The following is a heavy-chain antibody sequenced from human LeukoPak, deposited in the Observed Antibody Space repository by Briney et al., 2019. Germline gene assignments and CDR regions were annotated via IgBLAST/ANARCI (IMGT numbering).Heavy chain of an antibody. CDR1: GGSISSYY. V-gene: IGHV4-59*01. J-gene: IGHJ3*02. CDR3: ARARGNSIAFDI. CDR2: IYYSGST. Sequence: SETLSLTRTVSGGSISSYYWSWIRQPPGKGLEWIGYIYYSGSTNYNPSLKSRVTISVDTSKNQFSLKLSSVTAADTAVYYCARARGNSIAFDIWGQGTMVTVSS. D-gene: IGHD4-23*01.